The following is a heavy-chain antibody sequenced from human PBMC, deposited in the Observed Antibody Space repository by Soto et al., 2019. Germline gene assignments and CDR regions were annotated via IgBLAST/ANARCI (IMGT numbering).Heavy chain of an antibody. D-gene: IGHD6-25*01. CDR2: IYSGGYT. V-gene: IGHV3-53*01. CDR1: GFTVSNNY. Sequence: EVQLVESGGGLIQPGGSLRLSCAVSGFTVSNNYMSWVRQAPGKGLEGVSVIYSGGYTAYGDSVKGRFTISRDNSKNTQYSQKNTLRADGTAGYYGAPQRGGGGYWGQGTLVTVSS. CDR3: APQRGGGGY. J-gene: IGHJ4*02.